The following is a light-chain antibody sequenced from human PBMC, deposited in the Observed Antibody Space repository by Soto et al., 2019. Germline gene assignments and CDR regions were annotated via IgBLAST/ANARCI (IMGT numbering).Light chain of an antibody. J-gene: IGLJ2*01. CDR1: SSNIGSNT. CDR3: AAWDDSLNAL. V-gene: IGLV1-44*01. CDR2: SNN. Sequence: QSVLTQPPSASGTPGQRVTISCSGSSSNIGSNTVNWYQQLPGTAPKLLIYSNNQRPSGVPDRFSGSKSGTSASLAISGLQSEDEADYYCAAWDDSLNALFGGETKVTVL.